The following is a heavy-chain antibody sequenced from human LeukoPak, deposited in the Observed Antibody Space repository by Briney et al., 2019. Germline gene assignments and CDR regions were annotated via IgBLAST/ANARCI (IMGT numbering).Heavy chain of an antibody. V-gene: IGHV4-59*01. D-gene: IGHD3-3*01. Sequence: SETLSLTCTVSGRSISSYYWSWIRQPPGKGLEWIGYIYYSGSTNYNPSLKSRVTISVDTSKNQFSLKLSSVTAADTAVYYCARLEKYYDFWSGYYTRTGRFDPWGQGTLVTVSS. CDR1: GRSISSYY. CDR3: ARLEKYYDFWSGYYTRTGRFDP. J-gene: IGHJ5*02. CDR2: IYYSGST.